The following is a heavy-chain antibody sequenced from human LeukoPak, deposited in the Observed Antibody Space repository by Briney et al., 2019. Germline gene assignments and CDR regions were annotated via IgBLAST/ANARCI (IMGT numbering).Heavy chain of an antibody. CDR3: AKAYCSSTSCYYYYYMDV. J-gene: IGHJ6*03. V-gene: IGHV3-23*01. D-gene: IGHD2-2*01. CDR2: ISCSGGST. Sequence: GGSLRLSCAASGFTFSSYAMSWVRQAPGKGLEWVSAISCSGGSTYYADSVKGRFTISRDNSKNTLYLQMNSLRAEDTAVYYCAKAYCSSTSCYYYYYMDVWGKGTTVTVSS. CDR1: GFTFSSYA.